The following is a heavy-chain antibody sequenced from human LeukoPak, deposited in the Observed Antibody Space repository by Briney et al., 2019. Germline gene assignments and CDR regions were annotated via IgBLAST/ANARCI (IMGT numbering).Heavy chain of an antibody. CDR2: IYSRGGT. CDR3: ARGAYYYED. CDR1: GFSVSNNY. Sequence: GGSLRLSCAVSGFSVSNNYMNWARQAPGKGLEWVSLIYSRGGTSYADSVKGRFTVSRDNFKNTLYLQMNSLRAEDTAVYYCARGAYYYEDWGQGTLVTVSS. V-gene: IGHV3-53*01. D-gene: IGHD3-22*01. J-gene: IGHJ4*02.